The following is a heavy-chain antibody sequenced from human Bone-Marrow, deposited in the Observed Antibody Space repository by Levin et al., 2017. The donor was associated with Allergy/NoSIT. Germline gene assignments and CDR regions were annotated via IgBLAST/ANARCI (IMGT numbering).Heavy chain of an antibody. D-gene: IGHD6-19*01. J-gene: IGHJ4*02. CDR2: IKSKYDGETR. V-gene: IGHV3-15*01. Sequence: GESLKISCVASGFTFSDAWMSWVRQTPGRGLEWVGRIKSKYDGETRDYAAPVKGRFTISRDDSKNMLYLQMDSLKDEDTGVYYCEGQWRWGQGTLVTVSS. CDR1: GFTFSDAW. CDR3: EGQWR.